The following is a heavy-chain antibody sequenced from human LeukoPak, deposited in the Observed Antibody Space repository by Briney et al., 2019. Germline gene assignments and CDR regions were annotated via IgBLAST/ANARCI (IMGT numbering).Heavy chain of an antibody. D-gene: IGHD3-9*01. CDR1: GGSIGTTNYY. J-gene: IGHJ6*03. V-gene: IGHV4-39*01. CDR2: IYYSETT. CDR3: ARQRADYFYYYVDV. Sequence: SETLSLTCTVSGGSIGTTNYYWGRLRQPPGKGLEWIGSIYYSETTYDNPSPESRVTISMETSKNQFSLKLSSVTAADTAVYYCARQRADYFYYYVDVWGKGTTVTVS.